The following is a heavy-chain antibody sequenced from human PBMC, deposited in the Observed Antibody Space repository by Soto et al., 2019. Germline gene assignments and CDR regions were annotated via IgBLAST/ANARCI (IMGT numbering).Heavy chain of an antibody. Sequence: SETLSLTCTVSGGSISSGGYYWSWIRQHPGKGLEWIGYIYYSGSTYYNPSLKSRVTISVDTSKNQFSLKLSSVTAADTAVYYCARGLLWFGELSFDYWGQGTLVTVSS. CDR3: ARGLLWFGELSFDY. J-gene: IGHJ4*02. CDR1: GGSISSGGYY. CDR2: IYYSGST. D-gene: IGHD3-10*01. V-gene: IGHV4-31*03.